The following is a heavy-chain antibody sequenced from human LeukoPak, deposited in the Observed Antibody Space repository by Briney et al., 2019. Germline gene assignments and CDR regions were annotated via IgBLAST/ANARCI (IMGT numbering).Heavy chain of an antibody. Sequence: SETLSLTCTVSGGSISSSSYYWGWIRQPPGKGLEWIGSIYYSGSTNYNPSLKSRVTISVDTSKNQFSLKLSSVTAADTAVYYCARDRGYGSGSPFDYWGQGTLVTVSS. J-gene: IGHJ4*02. CDR2: IYYSGST. D-gene: IGHD3-10*01. CDR3: ARDRGYGSGSPFDY. CDR1: GGSISSSSYY. V-gene: IGHV4-39*07.